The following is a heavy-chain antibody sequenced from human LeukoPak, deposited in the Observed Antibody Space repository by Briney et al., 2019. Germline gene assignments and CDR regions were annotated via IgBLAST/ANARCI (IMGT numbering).Heavy chain of an antibody. CDR2: ISYDGSNK. D-gene: IGHD5-18*01. Sequence: GGSLRLSCAASGFTFSSYAMHWVRQAPGKGLEWVAVISYDGSNKYYADSVKGRFTISRDNSKNTLYLQMNSLRAEDTAVYYCARGLYSYGWSDYYYMDVWGKGTTVTVSS. J-gene: IGHJ6*03. CDR3: ARGLYSYGWSDYYYMDV. V-gene: IGHV3-30*04. CDR1: GFTFSSYA.